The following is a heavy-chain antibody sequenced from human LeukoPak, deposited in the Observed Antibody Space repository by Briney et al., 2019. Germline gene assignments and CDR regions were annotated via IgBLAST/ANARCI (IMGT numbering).Heavy chain of an antibody. V-gene: IGHV4-4*07. CDR1: GGSISTYY. Sequence: SETLSLTCSVSGGSISTYYWSWIRQSAGKGLEWIGRIYKSGSSNYNPSLKSRVSMSVDSSKNHFSLNLTSVTAEDTAVYYCAKDFTWNQLVPEYFHYWGQGTLVTVSS. D-gene: IGHD1-14*01. CDR2: IYKSGSS. CDR3: AKDFTWNQLVPEYFHY. J-gene: IGHJ1*01.